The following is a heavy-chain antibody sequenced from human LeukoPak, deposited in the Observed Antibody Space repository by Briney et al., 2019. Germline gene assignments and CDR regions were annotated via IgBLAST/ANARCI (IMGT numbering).Heavy chain of an antibody. Sequence: SETLSLTCTVSGGSISSYYWSWIRQPPGKGLEWIGYIYYSGSTNYNPSLKSRVTISVDTSKNQFSLKLSSVTAADTAVYYCARESRDLYDSPFYFDYWGQGTLVTVSS. V-gene: IGHV4-59*01. D-gene: IGHD3-3*01. J-gene: IGHJ4*02. CDR3: ARESRDLYDSPFYFDY. CDR1: GGSISSYY. CDR2: IYYSGST.